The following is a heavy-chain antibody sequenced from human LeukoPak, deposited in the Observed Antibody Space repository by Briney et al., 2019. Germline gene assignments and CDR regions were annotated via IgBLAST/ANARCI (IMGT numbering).Heavy chain of an antibody. CDR3: ARYAPASGAFEY. V-gene: IGHV3-48*03. Sequence: PGGTLSLSCAASGFIPSSYEMNGVRPAPGKGLEWVSYNRGSGTTMYYRDSVKGRFTVSRNNAKNTPYLQMNRLRAEDQAVYYCARYAPASGAFEYWGQGTLVAVSS. J-gene: IGHJ4*02. CDR2: NRGSGTTM. CDR1: GFIPSSYE. D-gene: IGHD4-17*01.